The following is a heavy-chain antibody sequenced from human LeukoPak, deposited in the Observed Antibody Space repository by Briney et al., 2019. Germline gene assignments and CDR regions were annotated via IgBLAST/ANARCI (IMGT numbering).Heavy chain of an antibody. V-gene: IGHV3-23*01. J-gene: IGHJ4*02. Sequence: GGSLRLSCAASGFTFSSYEMNWVRQAPGKGLEWVSAISGSGGSTYYADSVKGRFTISRDNSKNTLYLQMNSLRAEDTAVYYCAKDRGIGGATVCDYWGQGTLVTVSS. CDR2: ISGSGGST. D-gene: IGHD1-26*01. CDR3: AKDRGIGGATVCDY. CDR1: GFTFSSYE.